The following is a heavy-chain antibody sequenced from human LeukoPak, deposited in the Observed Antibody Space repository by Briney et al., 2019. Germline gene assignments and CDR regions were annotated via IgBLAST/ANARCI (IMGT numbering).Heavy chain of an antibody. CDR2: IDQEGSKQ. CDR1: GFNFSNYW. CDR3: ARSKAGGY. V-gene: IGHV3-7*01. D-gene: IGHD3-10*01. Sequence: GGSLRLSCAVSGFNFSNYWMSWVRQAPGKGLEWVANIDQEGSKQSYADSVKGRFSISRDNAKTSVYLQMNSLKVEDTAFYYCARSKAGGYWGQGTLVTVSS. J-gene: IGHJ4*02.